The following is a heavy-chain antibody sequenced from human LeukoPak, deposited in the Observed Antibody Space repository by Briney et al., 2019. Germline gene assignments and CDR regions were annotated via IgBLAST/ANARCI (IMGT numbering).Heavy chain of an antibody. V-gene: IGHV5-51*01. Sequence: GESLKISCKGSGYSFTSYWIGWVRQMPGKGLEWMGIIYPGDSDTRYSPSFQGQVTISADKSISTAYLQWSSLKASDTAMYYCARQRITMVWGVITAPGAFDYWGQGTLVTVSS. CDR2: IYPGDSDT. J-gene: IGHJ4*02. CDR1: GYSFTSYW. D-gene: IGHD3-10*01. CDR3: ARQRITMVWGVITAPGAFDY.